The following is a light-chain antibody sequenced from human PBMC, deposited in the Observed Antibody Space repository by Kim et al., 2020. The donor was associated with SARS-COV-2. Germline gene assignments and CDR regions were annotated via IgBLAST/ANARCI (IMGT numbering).Light chain of an antibody. V-gene: IGKV3-15*01. CDR3: QQYGSRRT. J-gene: IGKJ1*01. CDR1: QSVNNK. CDR2: DAS. Sequence: EVVVTQSPATLSVSPGEKVTLSCRASQSVNNKLAWYQQKPGLPPRLLIYDASTRATGIPARFSGSGSGTHFTLTISSLQSEDFAVYYCQQYGSRRTFGQGTKVEI.